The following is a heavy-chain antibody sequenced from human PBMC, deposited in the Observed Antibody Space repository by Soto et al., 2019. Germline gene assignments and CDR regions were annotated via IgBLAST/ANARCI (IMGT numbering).Heavy chain of an antibody. D-gene: IGHD3-3*01. Sequence: RASVKVSCKASGYTFTSYAMHWVRQAPGQRLEWMGWINAGNGNTKYSQKFQGRVTITRDTSASTAYMELSSLRSEDTAVYYCARAITIFGVVIMAHGDWFDPWGQGTLVTVSS. CDR1: GYTFTSYA. CDR2: INAGNGNT. CDR3: ARAITIFGVVIMAHGDWFDP. V-gene: IGHV1-3*01. J-gene: IGHJ5*02.